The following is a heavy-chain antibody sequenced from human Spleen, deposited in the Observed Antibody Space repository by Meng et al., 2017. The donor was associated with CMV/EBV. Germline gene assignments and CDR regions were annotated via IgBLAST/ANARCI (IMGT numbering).Heavy chain of an antibody. Sequence: ASVKVSCKASGYTFSSYYMHWVRQAPGQGLEWMGWINPSSGGTNYAQRFQGRVTMTSDTSFRTAYMELSRLRADDTAVYYCARTTFCGGDCYLYDFWGQGTLVTVSS. CDR3: ARTTFCGGDCYLYDF. CDR1: GYTFSSYY. J-gene: IGHJ4*02. D-gene: IGHD2-21*02. CDR2: INPSSGGT. V-gene: IGHV1-2*02.